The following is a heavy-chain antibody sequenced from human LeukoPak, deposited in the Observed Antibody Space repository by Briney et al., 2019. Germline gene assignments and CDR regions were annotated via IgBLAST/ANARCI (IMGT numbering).Heavy chain of an antibody. CDR3: ARTPGGSYSDDWYFDL. J-gene: IGHJ2*01. Sequence: ASVKVSCKASGYTFTDYYLHWVRQAPGQGLEWMALINPHRGVTNYAQKFQGRVTVTRDTSITTAYMELSRLRSDDTAGYYCARTPGGSYSDDWYFDLWGRGTLVTVSS. V-gene: IGHV1-2*02. CDR2: INPHRGVT. CDR1: GYTFTDYY. D-gene: IGHD1-26*01.